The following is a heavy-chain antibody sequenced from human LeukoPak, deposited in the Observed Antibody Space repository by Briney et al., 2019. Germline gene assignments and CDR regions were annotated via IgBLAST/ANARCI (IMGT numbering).Heavy chain of an antibody. J-gene: IGHJ3*02. Sequence: SETLSLTCTVYGGSFSGYYWSWIRQPPGKGLEWIGEIHHSGTTNYNPSLKSRVTISVDTSKNQFSLKLSSVTAADTAVYYCARGTTEDIVVVVAAIGAFDIWGQGTMVTVSS. CDR3: ARGTTEDIVVVVAAIGAFDI. CDR2: IHHSGTT. CDR1: GGSFSGYY. V-gene: IGHV4-34*09. D-gene: IGHD2-15*01.